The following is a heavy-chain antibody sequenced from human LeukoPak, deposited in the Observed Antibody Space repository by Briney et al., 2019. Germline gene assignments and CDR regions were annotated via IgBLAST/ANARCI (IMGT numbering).Heavy chain of an antibody. CDR2: IIPIFGTA. J-gene: IGHJ3*02. V-gene: IGHV1-69*13. Sequence: ASVKVSCKASGYTFTSYGISWVRQAPGQGLEWMGGIIPIFGTANYAQKFQGRVTITADESTSTAYMELSSLRSEDTAVYYCARSCSGGSCYSMFAAFDIWGQGTMVTVSS. D-gene: IGHD2-15*01. CDR1: GYTFTSYG. CDR3: ARSCSGGSCYSMFAAFDI.